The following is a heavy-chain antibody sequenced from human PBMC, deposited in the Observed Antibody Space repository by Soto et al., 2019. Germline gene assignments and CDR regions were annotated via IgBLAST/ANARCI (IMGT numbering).Heavy chain of an antibody. CDR1: GYTFTSYD. CDR2: MNPNSGNT. J-gene: IGHJ6*02. V-gene: IGHV1-8*01. Sequence: GASVKVSCKASGYTFTSYDINWVRQATGQGLEWMGWMNPNSGNTGYAQKFQGRVTMTRNTSISTAYMELSSLRSEDTAVYYCASGGCRIAARGGCYYYGMDVWGQGTTVTVSS. D-gene: IGHD6-13*01. CDR3: ASGGCRIAARGGCYYYGMDV.